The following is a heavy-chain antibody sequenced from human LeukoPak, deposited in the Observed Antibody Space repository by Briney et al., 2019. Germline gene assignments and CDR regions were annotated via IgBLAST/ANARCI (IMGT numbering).Heavy chain of an antibody. J-gene: IGHJ3*02. CDR2: IYPGDSDT. D-gene: IGHD3-22*01. Sequence: GESLKISCKGSGYSFTSYWIGWVRQMPGKGLEWTGIIYPGDSDTRYSPSFQGQVTISADKSISTAYLQWSSLKASDTAMYYCARLYYYDSSAPGAFDIWGQGTMVTVSS. CDR1: GYSFTSYW. V-gene: IGHV5-51*01. CDR3: ARLYYYDSSAPGAFDI.